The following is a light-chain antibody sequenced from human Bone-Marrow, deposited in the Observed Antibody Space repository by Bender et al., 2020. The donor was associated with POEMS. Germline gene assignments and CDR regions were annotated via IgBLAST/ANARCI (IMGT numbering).Light chain of an antibody. CDR1: SSDIGGYNY. J-gene: IGLJ2*01. Sequence: QSALTQPPSASGSPGQSVTISCTGTSSDIGGYNYVSWYQQHPGKAPKLMISEVTKRPSGVPDRFSGSKSGNTASLTVSGLQADDEADYYCCSYTSSLTVVFGGGIKLTVL. V-gene: IGLV2-8*01. CDR3: CSYTSSLTVV. CDR2: EVT.